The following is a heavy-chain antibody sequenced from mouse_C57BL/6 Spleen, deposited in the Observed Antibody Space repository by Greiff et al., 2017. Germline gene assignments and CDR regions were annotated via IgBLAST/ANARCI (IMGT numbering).Heavy chain of an antibody. CDR1: GYTFTSYW. V-gene: IGHV1-64*01. CDR3: ARVRYYVSRGAMDY. D-gene: IGHD1-1*01. Sequence: LQQPGAELVKPGASVKLSCKASGYTFTSYWMHWVKQRPGQGLEWIGMIHPNSGSTNYNEKFKSKATLTVDKSSSTAYMQLSSLTSEDSAVYYCARVRYYVSRGAMDYWGQGTSVTVSS. J-gene: IGHJ4*01. CDR2: IHPNSGST.